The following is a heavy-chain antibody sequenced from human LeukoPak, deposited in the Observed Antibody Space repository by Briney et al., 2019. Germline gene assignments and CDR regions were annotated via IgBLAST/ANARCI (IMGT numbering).Heavy chain of an antibody. D-gene: IGHD3-22*01. V-gene: IGHV3-74*01. CDR2: INSDGSST. CDR3: ASDPDVYYYDSSGSNT. Sequence: GGSLRPSCAASGFTFSSYWMHWVRQAPGKGLVWVSRINSDGSSTSYADSVKGRFTISRDNAKNTLYLQMNSLRAEDTAVYYCASDPDVYYYDSSGSNTWGQGTLVTVSS. CDR1: GFTFSSYW. J-gene: IGHJ4*02.